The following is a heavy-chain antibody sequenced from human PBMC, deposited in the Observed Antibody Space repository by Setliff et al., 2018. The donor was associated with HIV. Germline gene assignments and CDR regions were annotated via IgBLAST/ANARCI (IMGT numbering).Heavy chain of an antibody. CDR3: ARDPVITMMVGPRFYFDY. Sequence: SETLSLTCTVSGGSISSGSCYWSWIRQPAGKGLEWIGRIFSSGSTSYNPSLKSRVTMSVDTSKNQFSLRLSSVTAADTAVYYCARDPVITMMVGPRFYFDYWGQGILVTVSS. V-gene: IGHV4-61*02. CDR1: GGSISSGSCY. J-gene: IGHJ4*02. D-gene: IGHD3-22*01. CDR2: IFSSGST.